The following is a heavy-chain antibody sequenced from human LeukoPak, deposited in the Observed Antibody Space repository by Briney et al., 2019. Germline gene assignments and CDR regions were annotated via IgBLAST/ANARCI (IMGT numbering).Heavy chain of an antibody. D-gene: IGHD2-15*01. J-gene: IGHJ5*02. Sequence: PSETLSLTCAVYGGSFSGYYWNWIRQPPGKGLEWVGEINHSGITNYNPSLKSRVTISVDTSRNQFSLKLTSMTAVDTAVYYCARDEEGGSSWGQGALVTVSS. CDR2: INHSGIT. CDR1: GGSFSGYY. V-gene: IGHV4-34*01. CDR3: ARDEEGGSS.